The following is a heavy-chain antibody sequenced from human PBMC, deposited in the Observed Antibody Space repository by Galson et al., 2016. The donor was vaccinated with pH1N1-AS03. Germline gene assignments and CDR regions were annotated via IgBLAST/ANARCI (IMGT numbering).Heavy chain of an antibody. CDR3: ARVLGRSSTVLDY. CDR2: VSTTPNLI. J-gene: IGHJ4*02. CDR1: GFSFSDYA. Sequence: SLRLSCAASGFSFSDYAINWVRQAPGKGLEWVSSVSTTPNLIFYGDSVRGRFTISRDNAKDSLYLQMSSLRDEDTAVYYCARVLGRSSTVLDYWGQGALVIVSS. V-gene: IGHV3-21*01. D-gene: IGHD6-13*01.